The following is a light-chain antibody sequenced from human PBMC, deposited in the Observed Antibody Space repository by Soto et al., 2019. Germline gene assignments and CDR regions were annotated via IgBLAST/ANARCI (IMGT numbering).Light chain of an antibody. CDR2: ASS. Sequence: DIQMTQSPSSLSASVGDRVTITCRASQSIRSYLNWYQQKPGKAPKLLIYASSSLQSWVPSRFSGSVSGTDFTFTISSLHPECFATYYCQQSYSTPYPFGQGAKLEIK. CDR3: QQSYSTPYP. CDR1: QSIRSY. J-gene: IGKJ2*01. V-gene: IGKV1-39*01.